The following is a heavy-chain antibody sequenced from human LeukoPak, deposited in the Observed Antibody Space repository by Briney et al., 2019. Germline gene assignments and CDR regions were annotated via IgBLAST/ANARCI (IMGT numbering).Heavy chain of an antibody. D-gene: IGHD2-15*01. CDR1: GYTFTSYD. CDR3: ALGARAAYCSGGSCGGDWFDP. V-gene: IGHV1-8*01. Sequence: ASVKVSCKASGYTFTSYDINWVRQATGQGLEWMGWMNPNSGNTGYAQKFQGRVTMTRNTSISTAYLELSSLRSEDTAVYYCALGARAAYCSGGSCGGDWFDPWGQGTLVTVSS. J-gene: IGHJ5*02. CDR2: MNPNSGNT.